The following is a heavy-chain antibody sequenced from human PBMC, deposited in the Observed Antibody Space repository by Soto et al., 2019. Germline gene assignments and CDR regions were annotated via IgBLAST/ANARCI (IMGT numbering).Heavy chain of an antibody. CDR2: INRDGGST. V-gene: IGHV3-20*04. CDR1: GFPFDDYG. J-gene: IGHJ4*02. Sequence: PGGSLRLSCAASGFPFDDYGMSWVRQAPGKGLEWVSGINRDGGSTGYADSVKGRFTISRDNAKNSLYLQMNSLRAEDTAFYYCARAPGYYGDFFDFWGRGTLVTVSS. CDR3: ARAPGYYGDFFDF. D-gene: IGHD4-17*01.